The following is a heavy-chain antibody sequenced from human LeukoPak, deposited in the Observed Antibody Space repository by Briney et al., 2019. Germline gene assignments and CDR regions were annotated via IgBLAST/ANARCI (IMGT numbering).Heavy chain of an antibody. J-gene: IGHJ4*02. D-gene: IGHD2-15*01. Sequence: GASVKVSCKASGGTFSSYAISWVRQAPGQGLEWMGGIIPIFGPANYAQKFQGRVTITADESTSTAYMELSSLRSEDAAVYYCARDMTGYCSGGSRSQGFDYWGQGTLVTVSS. CDR2: IIPIFGPA. V-gene: IGHV1-69*13. CDR3: ARDMTGYCSGGSRSQGFDY. CDR1: GGTFSSYA.